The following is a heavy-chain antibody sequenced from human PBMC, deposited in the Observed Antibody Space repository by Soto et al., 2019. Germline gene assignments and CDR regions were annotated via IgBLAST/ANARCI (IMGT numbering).Heavy chain of an antibody. J-gene: IGHJ5*02. CDR3: ARGRIIVAGGFDP. V-gene: IGHV1-8*01. CDR1: GYTCTSYD. CDR2: MNPSTGNT. D-gene: IGHD6-19*01. Sequence: QVQLVQSGAEVKKPGASVKVSCKASGYTCTSYDIIWVRQATGQGLEWMGWMNPSTGNTDSAEKFQGRITMTRNTSIITVYMEMSSLIFEDSAVYYCARGRIIVAGGFDPWGQGTLVTVSS.